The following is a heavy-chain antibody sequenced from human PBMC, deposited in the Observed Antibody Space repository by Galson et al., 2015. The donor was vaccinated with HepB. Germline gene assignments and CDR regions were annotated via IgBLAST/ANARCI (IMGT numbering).Heavy chain of an antibody. Sequence: ALRLACAASGFTFGSYSMNWVRQAPGKGLEGVSSISSSSSYIYYADSVKCRFTISRDNAKNSLYLQMNSLSAEDTAVYYCARPFNWGSRGDAFDIWGQGTMVTVSS. CDR3: ARPFNWGSRGDAFDI. CDR2: ISSSSSYI. D-gene: IGHD7-27*01. V-gene: IGHV3-21*01. J-gene: IGHJ3*02. CDR1: GFTFGSYS.